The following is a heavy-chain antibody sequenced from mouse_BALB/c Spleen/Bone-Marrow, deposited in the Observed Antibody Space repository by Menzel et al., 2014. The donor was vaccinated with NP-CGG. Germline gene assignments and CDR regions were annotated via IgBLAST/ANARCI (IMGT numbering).Heavy chain of an antibody. CDR3: ARSRLRGYYFDY. Sequence: DVKLVESGGGLVQPGGSRKLSCAASGFTFSSFGMHWVRQAPEKGLEWVAYISSGSSTIYYADTLKGRFTISRDNPKNTLFLQMTSLMSEDTAMYYCARSRLRGYYFDYWSQGTTLTVSS. CDR1: GFTFSSFG. V-gene: IGHV5-17*02. CDR2: ISSGSSTI. D-gene: IGHD3-2*02. J-gene: IGHJ2*01.